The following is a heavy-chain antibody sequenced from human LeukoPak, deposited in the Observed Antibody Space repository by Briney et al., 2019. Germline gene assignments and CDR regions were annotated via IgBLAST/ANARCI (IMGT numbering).Heavy chain of an antibody. CDR1: GGTFSSYA. Sequence: SVKVSCKASGGTFSSYAISWVRQAPGQGLEWMGGIIPIFGTANYAQKFQGRVTITTDESTSTAYMELSSLRSEDTAVYYCARGANLNYDSRGYYDYWGQGTLVTVSS. CDR3: ARGANLNYDSRGYYDY. CDR2: IIPIFGTA. J-gene: IGHJ4*02. V-gene: IGHV1-69*05. D-gene: IGHD3-22*01.